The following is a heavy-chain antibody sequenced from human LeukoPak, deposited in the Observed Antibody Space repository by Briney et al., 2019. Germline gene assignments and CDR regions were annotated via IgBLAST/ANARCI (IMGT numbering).Heavy chain of an antibody. CDR3: AKVAEDSNYLLGSCWFNP. V-gene: IGHV3-23*01. CDR1: GFAFNAYA. Sequence: GGSLRLSCAASGFAFNAYALSWVRQAPGKGLEWVSTISGNGASTYYADSVKGRFTISRDNSKNMVYLQMNSLRAEDTAVYYCAKVAEDSNYLLGSCWFNPWGQGTLVSVSS. J-gene: IGHJ5*02. D-gene: IGHD4-11*01. CDR2: ISGNGAST.